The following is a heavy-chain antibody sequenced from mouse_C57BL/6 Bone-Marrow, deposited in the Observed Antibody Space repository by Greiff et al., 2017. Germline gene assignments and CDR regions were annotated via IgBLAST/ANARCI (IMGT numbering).Heavy chain of an antibody. CDR3: AREAVDGYYPLNYFDY. CDR1: GYTFTSYW. D-gene: IGHD2-3*01. J-gene: IGHJ2*01. Sequence: VQLQQPGAELVMPGASVKLSCKASGYTFTSYWMHWVKQRPGQGLEWIGEIDPSDSYTNYNQKFKGKSTLTVDKSSSTAYMQLSSLTSEDSAVYYCAREAVDGYYPLNYFDYWRQGTTLTVSS. V-gene: IGHV1-69*01. CDR2: IDPSDSYT.